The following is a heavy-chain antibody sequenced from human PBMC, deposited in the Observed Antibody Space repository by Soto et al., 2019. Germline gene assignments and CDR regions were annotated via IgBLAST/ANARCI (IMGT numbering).Heavy chain of an antibody. D-gene: IGHD5-12*01. J-gene: IGHJ6*02. Sequence: PGGSLRLSCAASGFTVSSNYMTWVRQAPGKGLEWVSVIYSGGSTYYADSVKGRFTISRDNSKNTLYLQMNSLRAEDTAVYYCYGYEIHYYGMDVWGQGTTVTVSS. CDR2: IYSGGST. CDR1: GFTVSSNY. V-gene: IGHV3-53*01. CDR3: YGYEIHYYGMDV.